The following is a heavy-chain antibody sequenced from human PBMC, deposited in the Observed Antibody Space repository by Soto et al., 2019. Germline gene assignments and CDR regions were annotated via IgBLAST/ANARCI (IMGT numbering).Heavy chain of an antibody. V-gene: IGHV4-39*01. CDR1: GGSISSSSYY. CDR3: ARLLFKSSTSCPFDH. J-gene: IGHJ4*02. D-gene: IGHD2-2*01. CDR2: IYYSGST. Sequence: SETLSLTCTVSGGSISSSSYYWGWIRQPPGKGLEWIGSIYYSGSTYYNPSLKSRVTISVDTSKNQFSLKLSSVTAADTAVYYCARLLFKSSTSCPFDHRGQVTLVTVS.